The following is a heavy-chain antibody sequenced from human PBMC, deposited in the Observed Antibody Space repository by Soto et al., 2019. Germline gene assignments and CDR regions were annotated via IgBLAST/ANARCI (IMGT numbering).Heavy chain of an antibody. CDR3: ARLRGYCSSTTCYGDYGMDV. D-gene: IGHD2-2*01. V-gene: IGHV4-39*01. CDR2: FHYREST. CDR1: GGSISSGPYS. Sequence: QLQLQESGPGLVKSSETLSLTCTVSGGSISSGPYSWGWIRQPPGEGLEWIGTFHYRESTYYNPSLESRVTISVDPSKNQFSMKVTSVTVADTAVYYCARLRGYCSSTTCYGDYGMDVWGQGTTVTVSS. J-gene: IGHJ6*02.